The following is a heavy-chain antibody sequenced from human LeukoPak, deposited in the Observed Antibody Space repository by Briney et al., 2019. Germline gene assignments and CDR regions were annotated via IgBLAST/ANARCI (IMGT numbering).Heavy chain of an antibody. CDR3: AKDSRRWKTYYYDSSGLYYFDF. D-gene: IGHD3-22*01. CDR2: ISSSGSTI. Sequence: GGSLRLSCAASGYTFSNAWMSWVRHAPGRGGEWVSYISSSGSTIYYADSVKGRFTSSRDNAKNSLYLQMNSLRAEDTAVYYCAKDSRRWKTYYYDSSGLYYFDFWGQGTLVTVSS. CDR1: GYTFSNAW. V-gene: IGHV3-11*04. J-gene: IGHJ4*02.